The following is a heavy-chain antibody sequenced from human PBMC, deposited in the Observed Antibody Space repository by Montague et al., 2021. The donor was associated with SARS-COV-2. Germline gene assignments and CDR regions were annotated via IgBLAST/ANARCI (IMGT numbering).Heavy chain of an antibody. D-gene: IGHD3-10*01. CDR2: INSDGSST. Sequence: SLRLSCAASGFTFSSYWMHWVRQAPGKGLVWVSRINSDGSSTSYADSVKGRFTISRDNAKNTLYLQMNSLRAEDTAVYYCASVGKARHYYSSGSNYYGMDVWGQGTTVTVSS. CDR3: ASVGKARHYYSSGSNYYGMDV. J-gene: IGHJ6*02. CDR1: GFTFSSYW. V-gene: IGHV3-74*01.